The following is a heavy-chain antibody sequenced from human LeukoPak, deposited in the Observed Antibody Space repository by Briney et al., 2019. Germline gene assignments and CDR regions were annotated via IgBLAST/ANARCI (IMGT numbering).Heavy chain of an antibody. J-gene: IGHJ4*02. D-gene: IGHD5-12*01. CDR2: MSFDGDSK. V-gene: IGHV3-30-3*01. CDR1: GFTFSTYP. Sequence: GGSLRLSCAASGFTFSTYPMHWVRQAPGKGLEWVAVMSFDGDSKYYSDSVRGRFIVSRDNAKSTLYLQMNSLRPEDTAVYFCARVSGYDSAGYFDYWGQGTLVTVSS. CDR3: ARVSGYDSAGYFDY.